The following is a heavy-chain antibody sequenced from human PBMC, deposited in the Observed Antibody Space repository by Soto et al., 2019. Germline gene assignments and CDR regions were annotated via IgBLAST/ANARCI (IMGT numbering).Heavy chain of an antibody. CDR1: GNSFSTYY. CDR3: ARGAYCGGDCYDY. D-gene: IGHD2-21*01. V-gene: IGHV1-46*03. J-gene: IGHJ4*02. CDR2: INPSGDRT. Sequence: ASVKVSYKASGNSFSTYYMHWVRQAPGQGLEWMGIINPSGDRTSYAQKFQGRVTVTRDTSTSTVYMELSSLKSEDTAVYYCARGAYCGGDCYDYWGQGTLVTVSS.